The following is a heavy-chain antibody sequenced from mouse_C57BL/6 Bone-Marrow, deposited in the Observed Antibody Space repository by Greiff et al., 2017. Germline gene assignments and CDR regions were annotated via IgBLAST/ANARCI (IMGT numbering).Heavy chain of an antibody. Sequence: EVKVVESGGGLVKPGGSLKLSCAASGFTFSDYGMHWVRQAPEQGLEWVAYISSGSSTIYYADTVKGRFTFSRDNAKNTLFLQMTSLRSEDTAMYYCARPYDYDVWFAYWGQGTLVTVSA. V-gene: IGHV5-17*01. J-gene: IGHJ3*01. D-gene: IGHD2-4*01. CDR1: GFTFSDYG. CDR2: ISSGSSTI. CDR3: ARPYDYDVWFAY.